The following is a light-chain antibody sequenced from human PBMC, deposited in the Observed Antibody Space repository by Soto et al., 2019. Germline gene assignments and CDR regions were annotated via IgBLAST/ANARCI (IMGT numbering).Light chain of an antibody. CDR1: HSVLYSSNNKNY. V-gene: IGKV4-1*01. CDR3: HQYYSAPPT. J-gene: IGKJ1*01. Sequence: DLVMTQSPDSLAFSLGYRATISWKSMHSVLYSSNNKNYLAWYQQKPGQPPKLLIYWASTRESGVPDRFSGSGSGTDFTLTISSLQAEDVAVYYCHQYYSAPPTFGQGTKVDIK. CDR2: WAS.